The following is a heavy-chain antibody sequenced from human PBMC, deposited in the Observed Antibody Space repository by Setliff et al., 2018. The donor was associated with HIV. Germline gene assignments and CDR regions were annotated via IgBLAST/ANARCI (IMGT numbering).Heavy chain of an antibody. CDR2: IYYSGST. D-gene: IGHD6-13*01. CDR3: ACGAAAGTDYYYYYYMDV. CDR1: GGSISSSSYY. Sequence: ETLSLTCTVSGGSISSSSYYWGWIRQPPGKGLEWIGSIYYSGSTYYNPSLKSRVTISVDTSKNQFSLKLSSVTAADTAVYYCACGAAAGTDYYYYYYMDVWGKGTTVTVSS. J-gene: IGHJ6*03. V-gene: IGHV4-39*01.